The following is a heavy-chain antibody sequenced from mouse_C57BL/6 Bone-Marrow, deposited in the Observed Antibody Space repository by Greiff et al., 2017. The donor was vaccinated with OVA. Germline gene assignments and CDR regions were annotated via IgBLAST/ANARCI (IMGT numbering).Heavy chain of an antibody. D-gene: IGHD2-4*01. Sequence: VQLQQSGPELVKPGASVKISCKASGYSFTSYYIHWVKQRPGQGLEWIGWIYPGSGNTKYNEKFKGKATLTADTSSSTAYMQLSSLTSEDSAVYYCARVDYPYYFDYWGRGTTLTVSS. CDR1: GYSFTSYY. J-gene: IGHJ2*01. V-gene: IGHV1-66*01. CDR3: ARVDYPYYFDY. CDR2: IYPGSGNT.